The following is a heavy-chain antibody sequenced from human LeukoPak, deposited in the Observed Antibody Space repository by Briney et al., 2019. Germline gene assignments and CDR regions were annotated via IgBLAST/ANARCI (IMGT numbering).Heavy chain of an antibody. CDR1: GYTFTSYG. CDR3: ARGRYYDSSVYYYMDV. Sequence: GASVTVSCKASGYTFTSYGISWVRQAPGQGLEWMGWISAYNGNTNYAQKLQGRVTMTTDTSTSTAYMELRSLRSDDTAVYYCARGRYYDSSVYYYMDVWGKGTTVTVSS. J-gene: IGHJ6*03. CDR2: ISAYNGNT. V-gene: IGHV1-18*01. D-gene: IGHD3-22*01.